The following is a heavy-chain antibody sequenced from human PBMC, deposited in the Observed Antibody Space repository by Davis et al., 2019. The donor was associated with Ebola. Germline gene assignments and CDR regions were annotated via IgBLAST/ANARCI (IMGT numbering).Heavy chain of an antibody. J-gene: IGHJ4*02. Sequence: GESLKISCAASGFTFSSYEMNWVRQAPGKGLEWVSYISSSGSTIYYADSVKGRFTISRDNAKNSLYLQMNSLRAEDTAVYYCARDTIRFLEWFFDYWGQGTLVTVSS. D-gene: IGHD3-3*01. CDR2: ISSSGSTI. CDR1: GFTFSSYE. CDR3: ARDTIRFLEWFFDY. V-gene: IGHV3-48*03.